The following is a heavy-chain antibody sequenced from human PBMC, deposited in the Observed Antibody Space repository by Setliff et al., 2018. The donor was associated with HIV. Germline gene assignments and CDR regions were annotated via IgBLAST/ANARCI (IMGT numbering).Heavy chain of an antibody. CDR3: AKEGLSDYDYVGYFDF. CDR2: IFSNDEK. J-gene: IGHJ4*02. D-gene: IGHD5-12*01. CDR1: GFSLNEAEMG. Sequence: SGPTLVNPTGTVTLTCTVSGFSLNEAEMGVTWIRQPPGKALEWLAHIFSNDEKSYSSSLKSRLTTSKDIYKSQVVLTMTNMDPVDTAVYYCAKEGLSDYDYVGYFDFWGQGTLVTVSS. V-gene: IGHV2-26*01.